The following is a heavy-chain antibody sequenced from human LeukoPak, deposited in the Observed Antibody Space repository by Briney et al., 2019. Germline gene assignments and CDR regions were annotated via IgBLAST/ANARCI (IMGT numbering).Heavy chain of an antibody. CDR1: GFSFRNYV. CDR2: IISTGGTT. D-gene: IGHD2-21*01. Sequence: PGGSLRLSCAASGFSFRNYVMSWVRQAPAKGLEWVSSIISTGGTTYYADSVRGRFTLSRDNSKNTLYLQMTSLRDDDTAIYYCAKDLGTRSPPVANDYWGQGTLVTVSS. CDR3: AKDLGTRSPPVANDY. V-gene: IGHV3-23*01. J-gene: IGHJ4*02.